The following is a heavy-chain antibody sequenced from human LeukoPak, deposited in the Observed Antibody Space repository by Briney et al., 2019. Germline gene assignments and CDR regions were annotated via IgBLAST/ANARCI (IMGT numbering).Heavy chain of an antibody. D-gene: IGHD3-22*01. CDR1: GFTFSSYW. V-gene: IGHV3-7*01. J-gene: IGHJ3*02. CDR2: IKQDGSEK. CDR3: ARGARSSGYRDAFDI. Sequence: GGSLRLSCAASGFTFSSYWMSWVRQAPGKGLEGVANIKQDGSEKYYVDSVKGRFTISRDNAKNSLYLQMNSLRAEDTAVYYCARGARSSGYRDAFDIWGQGTMVTVSS.